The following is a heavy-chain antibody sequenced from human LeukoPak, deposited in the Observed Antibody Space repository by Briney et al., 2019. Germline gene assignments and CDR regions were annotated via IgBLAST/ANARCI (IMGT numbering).Heavy chain of an antibody. Sequence: PGGSLRLSCEASGFAFSGNWMSWVRQAPGKGLEWVASINPDGSQKLYVDSVKGRFTISRDNTKSSLYLQMNSLGAEDTAMYYCAKLLGMATTYDSWGQGASVTVSS. CDR1: GFAFSGNW. J-gene: IGHJ4*02. V-gene: IGHV3-7*01. CDR2: INPDGSQK. D-gene: IGHD5-24*01. CDR3: AKLLGMATTYDS.